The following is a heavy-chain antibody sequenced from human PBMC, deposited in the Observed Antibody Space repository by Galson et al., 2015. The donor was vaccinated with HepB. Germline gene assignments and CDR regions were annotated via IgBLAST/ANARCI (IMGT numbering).Heavy chain of an antibody. CDR3: ATCFGGATPFDY. CDR1: GYTLTELS. D-gene: IGHD1-26*01. Sequence: SVKVSCKVSGYTLTELSMHWVRQAPGKGLEWMGGFDPEDGETIYAQKFQGRVTMTEDTSTDTAYMELSSLRSEDTAVYYCATCFGGATPFDYWGQGTLVTVSS. CDR2: FDPEDGET. J-gene: IGHJ4*02. V-gene: IGHV1-24*01.